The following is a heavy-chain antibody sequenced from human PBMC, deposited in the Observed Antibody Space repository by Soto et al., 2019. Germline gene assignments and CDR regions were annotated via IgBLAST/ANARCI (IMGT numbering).Heavy chain of an antibody. CDR2: ISSTSSTK. CDR3: AFDKGAAFFQH. V-gene: IGHV3-48*01. D-gene: IGHD3-22*01. J-gene: IGHJ1*01. Sequence: PGGSLRLSCATSGFPFSTYGMNWVRQAPGKGQEWVSYISSTSSTKYYADSVKGRFTISRDSAKNSLYLQMNSLIAFDTVFFYCAFDKGAAFFQHWGQGTLVTVSS. CDR1: GFPFSTYG.